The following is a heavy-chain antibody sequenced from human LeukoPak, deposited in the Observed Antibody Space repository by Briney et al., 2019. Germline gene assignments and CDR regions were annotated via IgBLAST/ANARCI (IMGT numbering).Heavy chain of an antibody. CDR1: GFTFSSYA. Sequence: PGGSLRLSCAASGFTFSSYAMSWVRQAPGKGLEWVSAISGSGGSTYYADSVKGRLTISRDNSKNTLYLQMNSLRAEDTAVYYCAKDLGTMIVVVDAFDIWGQGTMVTVSS. CDR2: ISGSGGST. CDR3: AKDLGTMIVVVDAFDI. J-gene: IGHJ3*02. V-gene: IGHV3-23*01. D-gene: IGHD3-22*01.